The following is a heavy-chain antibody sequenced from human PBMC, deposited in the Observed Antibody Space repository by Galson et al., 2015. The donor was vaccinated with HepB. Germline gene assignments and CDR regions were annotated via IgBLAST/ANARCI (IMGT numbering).Heavy chain of an antibody. CDR3: AKVGARSYFHYWYFDL. Sequence: SLRLSRAASGFTFRSYAMTWVRQAPEKGLEWVSAISSSGGSKYYAASVKGRFTISRDNSKNTLYLQINSRRAGDTAVYYCAKVGARSYFHYWYFDLWGRGTLVTVSS. CDR1: GFTFRSYA. D-gene: IGHD3-10*01. CDR2: ISSSGGSK. J-gene: IGHJ2*01. V-gene: IGHV3-23*01.